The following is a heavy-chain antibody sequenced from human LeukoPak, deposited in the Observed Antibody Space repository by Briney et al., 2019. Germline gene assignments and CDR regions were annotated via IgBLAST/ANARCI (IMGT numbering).Heavy chain of an antibody. CDR2: ISAYNGNT. CDR3: AIAAAGTGHYYYYMDV. V-gene: IGHV1-18*01. Sequence: ASVKVSCKASGYTFTSYGISWVRQAPGQGLEWMGWISAYNGNTNYAQKLQGRVTMTTDTSTSTAYMELRSLRSDDTAVYYCAIAAAGTGHYYYYMDVWSKGTTVTVSS. CDR1: GYTFTSYG. J-gene: IGHJ6*03. D-gene: IGHD6-13*01.